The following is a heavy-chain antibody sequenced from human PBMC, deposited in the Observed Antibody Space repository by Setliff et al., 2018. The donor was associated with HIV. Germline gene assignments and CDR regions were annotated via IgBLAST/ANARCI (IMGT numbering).Heavy chain of an antibody. CDR2: IKQDGSEK. Sequence: GGSLRLSCAASRFTFRNYWMSWVRQDPGKGLEWVASIKQDGSEKDYVDSVKGRFTISRDNSKNTLYLHMNNLRGDDTAGYYCAKGCGGAGFCYYGDYWGQGTVVTVSS. CDR3: AKGCGGAGFCYYGDY. D-gene: IGHD2-21*01. J-gene: IGHJ4*02. V-gene: IGHV3-7*01. CDR1: RFTFRNYW.